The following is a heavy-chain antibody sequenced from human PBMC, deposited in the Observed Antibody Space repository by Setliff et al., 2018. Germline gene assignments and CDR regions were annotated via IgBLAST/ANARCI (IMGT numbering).Heavy chain of an antibody. V-gene: IGHV5-51*01. CDR3: TRLETANPWYFDL. CDR1: GYTFISYW. CDR2: IYPGDSDT. D-gene: IGHD1-1*01. Sequence: LGESLKISCQGSGYTFISYWIGWVRQVPGKGLEWMGIIYPGDSDTRYSPSFRGQVTISADKSLRTAYLQWRSLKASDTAMYYCTRLETANPWYFDLWGRGTQVTVSS. J-gene: IGHJ2*01.